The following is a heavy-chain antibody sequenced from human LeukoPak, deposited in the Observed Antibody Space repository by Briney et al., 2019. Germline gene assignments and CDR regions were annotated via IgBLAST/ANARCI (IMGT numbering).Heavy chain of an antibody. J-gene: IGHJ4*02. D-gene: IGHD3-22*01. V-gene: IGHV3-30-3*01. CDR1: GFTFSSYA. Sequence: GGSLRLSCAASGFTFSSYAMHWVRQAPGKGPEWVTVISYDGSNKYYADSVKGRFTISRDNSKNTLSLQMNSLRSEDTAVYYCAADYYDSSGYYQDYWGQGTLVTVSS. CDR3: AADYYDSSGYYQDY. CDR2: ISYDGSNK.